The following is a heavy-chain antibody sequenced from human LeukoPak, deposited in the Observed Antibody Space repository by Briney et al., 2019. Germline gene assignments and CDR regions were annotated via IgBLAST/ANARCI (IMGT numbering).Heavy chain of an antibody. CDR3: ARDARNYYDSSGYGWGSYFDY. CDR2: IWYDGSNK. CDR1: GFTFSSYG. V-gene: IGHV3-33*01. J-gene: IGHJ4*02. Sequence: GRSLRLSCAASGFTFSSYGMHWVRQAPGKGLEWVAVIWYDGSNKYYADSVKGRFTISRDNSKNTLYLQMNSLRAEDTAVYYCARDARNYYDSSGYGWGSYFDYWGQGTLVTVSS. D-gene: IGHD3-22*01.